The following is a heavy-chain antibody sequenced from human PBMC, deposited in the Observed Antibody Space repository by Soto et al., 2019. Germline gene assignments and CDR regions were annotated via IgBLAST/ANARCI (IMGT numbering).Heavy chain of an antibody. CDR3: TTDDPLNKN. CDR1: GGSFSGYY. Sequence: ETLSLTCAVYGGSFSGYYWSWFRQAPGKGLEWVGRIKSKTDGGATDYAAPVKGRFTISRDDSKNTLYLQMNSLKTEDTAIYYCTTDDPLNKNWGQGTLVTVSS. J-gene: IGHJ4*02. CDR2: IKSKTDGGAT. V-gene: IGHV3-15*01.